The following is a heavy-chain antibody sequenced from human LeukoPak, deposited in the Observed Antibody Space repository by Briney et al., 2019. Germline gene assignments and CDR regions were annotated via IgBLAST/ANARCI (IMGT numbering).Heavy chain of an antibody. CDR2: IIPIFGTA. CDR1: RGTFSSYA. D-gene: IGHD3-10*01. V-gene: IGHV1-69*05. J-gene: IGHJ4*02. Sequence: GASVKVSCTASRGTFSSYAISWVRQAPGQGLEWMGGIIPIFGTANYAQKFQGRVTITTDESTSTAYMELSSLRSEDTAVYYCARNMVRGPFDYWGQGTLVTVSS. CDR3: ARNMVRGPFDY.